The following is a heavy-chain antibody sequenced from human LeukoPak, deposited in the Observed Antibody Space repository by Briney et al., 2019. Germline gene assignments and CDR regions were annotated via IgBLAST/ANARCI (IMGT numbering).Heavy chain of an antibody. D-gene: IGHD1-26*01. CDR3: AKAPYFSGSSLDY. J-gene: IGHJ4*02. V-gene: IGHV3-9*01. CDR1: GFRFADYA. Sequence: PGGSLRLSCAASGFRFADYAMHWVRQAPGKGLEWVSGISWNSGSVSYADFVKGRFTISRDNANNSLYLQMNSLRGEDTALYYCAKAPYFSGSSLDYWGQGSLVTVSS. CDR2: ISWNSGSV.